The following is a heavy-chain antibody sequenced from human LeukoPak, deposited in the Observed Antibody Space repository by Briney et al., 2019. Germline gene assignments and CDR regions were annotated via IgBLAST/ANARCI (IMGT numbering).Heavy chain of an antibody. D-gene: IGHD6-19*01. CDR1: GGSFSGYY. V-gene: IGHV4-34*01. CDR3: ARVEGGVAGTPDY. J-gene: IGHJ4*02. CDR2: INHSGST. Sequence: SETLSLTCAVYGGSFSGYYWSWIRQPPGKGLEWIGEINHSGSTNYNPSLKRRVTISVDTSKNQFSLKLSSVTAADTAVYYCARVEGGVAGTPDYWGQGTLVTVSS.